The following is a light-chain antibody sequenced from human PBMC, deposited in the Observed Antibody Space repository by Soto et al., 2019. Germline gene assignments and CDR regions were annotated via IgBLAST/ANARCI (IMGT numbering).Light chain of an antibody. CDR3: TSYTSTTTLV. CDR2: EAA. J-gene: IGLJ2*01. Sequence: QSALTQPASVSGSPGQSITISCTGTSNDICANNYVSWYQHHPGKAPKILIYEAANRPSGVSHRFSGSKSGNTASLTISGLQAEDEADYFCTSYTSTTTLVFGGGTKLTVL. V-gene: IGLV2-14*01. CDR1: SNDICANNY.